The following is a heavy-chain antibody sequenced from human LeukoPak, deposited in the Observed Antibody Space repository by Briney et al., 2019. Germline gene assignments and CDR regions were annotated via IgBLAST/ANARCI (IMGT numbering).Heavy chain of an antibody. D-gene: IGHD5-18*01. CDR3: ARDTAMARGAFDI. CDR1: GLTFSSYA. CDR2: ISYDGSNK. V-gene: IGHV3-30-3*01. J-gene: IGHJ3*02. Sequence: GGSLRLSCAASGLTFSSYAMHWVRQAPGKGLEWVAVISYDGSNKYYADSVKGRFTISRDNSKNTLYLQMNSLRAEDTAVYYCARDTAMARGAFDIWGQGTMVTVSS.